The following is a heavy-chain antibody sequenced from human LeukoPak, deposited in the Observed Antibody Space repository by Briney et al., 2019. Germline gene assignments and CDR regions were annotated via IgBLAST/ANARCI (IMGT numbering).Heavy chain of an antibody. CDR1: GFTFSSYA. V-gene: IGHV3-23*01. Sequence: PGGSLRLPCAASGFTFSSYAMSWVRQAPGKGLEWVSAISGSGGSTYYADSVKGRFTISRDNSKNTLYLQMNSLRAEDTAVYYCANRPNTYYYDSSGFDYWGQGTLVTVSS. CDR2: ISGSGGST. J-gene: IGHJ4*02. D-gene: IGHD3-22*01. CDR3: ANRPNTYYYDSSGFDY.